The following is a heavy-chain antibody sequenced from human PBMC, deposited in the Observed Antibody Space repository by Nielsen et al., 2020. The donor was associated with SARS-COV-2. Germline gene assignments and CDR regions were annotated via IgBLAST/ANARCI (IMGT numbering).Heavy chain of an antibody. Sequence: SVKVSCKASGGTFSSYAISWVRQAPGQGLEWMGRIIPILGIANYAQKLQGRVTMTTDTSTSTAYMELRSLRSDDTAVYYCARGSGSGWVTRTPPYFDYWGQGTLVTVSS. CDR2: IIPILGIA. CDR1: GGTFSSYA. J-gene: IGHJ4*02. CDR3: ARGSGSGWVTRTPPYFDY. D-gene: IGHD6-19*01. V-gene: IGHV1-69*04.